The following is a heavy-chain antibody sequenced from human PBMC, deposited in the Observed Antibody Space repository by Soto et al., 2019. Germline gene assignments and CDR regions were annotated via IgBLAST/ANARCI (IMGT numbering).Heavy chain of an antibody. V-gene: IGHV3-11*01. D-gene: IGHD3-3*01. CDR1: GFTFSDYY. CDR2: ISSSGSTI. Sequence: GGSLRLSCAASGFTFSDYYMSWIRQAPGKGLEWVSYISSSGSTIYYADSVKGRFTISRDNAKNSLYLQMNSLRAEDTAVYYWARERGVENFWSGHPHNYMDVGGKGTRDTFPS. J-gene: IGHJ6*03. CDR3: ARERGVENFWSGHPHNYMDV.